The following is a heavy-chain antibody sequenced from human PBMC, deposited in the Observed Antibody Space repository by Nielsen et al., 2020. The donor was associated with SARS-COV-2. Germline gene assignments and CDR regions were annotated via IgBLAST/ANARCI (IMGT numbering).Heavy chain of an antibody. J-gene: IGHJ4*02. D-gene: IGHD2-2*01. Sequence: ASVKVSCKASGYTFTSYGISWVRQAPGQGLEWMGWISAYNGNTNYAQKLQGRVTMTTDTSTSTAYMELRSLRSDDTAVYYCARDSPDRYCSSTSCPRDFDYWGQGTLVTVSS. CDR2: ISAYNGNT. CDR1: GYTFTSYG. CDR3: ARDSPDRYCSSTSCPRDFDY. V-gene: IGHV1-18*01.